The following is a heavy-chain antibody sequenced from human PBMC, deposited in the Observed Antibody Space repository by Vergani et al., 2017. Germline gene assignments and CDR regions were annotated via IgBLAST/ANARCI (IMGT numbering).Heavy chain of an antibody. CDR3: AVRPRVNLVGGGIVTKRTFDY. D-gene: IGHD3-10*01. CDR1: GESFSSFY. V-gene: IGHV4-34*02. J-gene: IGHJ4*02. Sequence: QVQLQQWGAGVVKPSGTLSLTCAVFGESFSSFYWSWIRQPPGKGLEWIGEINNDGHTNYNPSLESRVTVSSDTAKNQFSLNLMSVTAADTAMYYCAVRPRVNLVGGGIVTKRTFDYWSQGRLVTDSS. CDR2: INNDGHT.